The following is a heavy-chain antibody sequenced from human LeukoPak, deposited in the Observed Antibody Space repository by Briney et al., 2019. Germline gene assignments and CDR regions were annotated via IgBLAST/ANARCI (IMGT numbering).Heavy chain of an antibody. D-gene: IGHD2-21*02. CDR3: TTSLPHIVDVTTSDGGN. CDR2: ISSSSGTT. J-gene: IGHJ4*02. Sequence: GGSLRLSCAASGFTFSTYSMNWVRQAPGKGLEWVSYISSSSGTTYYADSVKGRFTISRDNAGNSLYLQMSSLRAEDTAVFYCTTSLPHIVDVTTSDGGNWGQGTLVTVSS. V-gene: IGHV3-48*04. CDR1: GFTFSTYS.